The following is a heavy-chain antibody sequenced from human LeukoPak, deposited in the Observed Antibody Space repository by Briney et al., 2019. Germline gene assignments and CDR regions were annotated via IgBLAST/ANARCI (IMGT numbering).Heavy chain of an antibody. D-gene: IGHD4-17*01. J-gene: IGHJ4*02. CDR3: ARRIYGDYWYYFDY. CDR2: IYHSGST. V-gene: IGHV4-30-2*01. CDR1: GGSISSGGYS. Sequence: SETLSLTCAVSGGSISSGGYSWSWIRQPPGKGLEWIGYIYHSGSTYYNPSLKSRVTISVDRSKNRFSLKLSSVTAADTAVYYCARRIYGDYWYYFDYWGQGTLVTVSS.